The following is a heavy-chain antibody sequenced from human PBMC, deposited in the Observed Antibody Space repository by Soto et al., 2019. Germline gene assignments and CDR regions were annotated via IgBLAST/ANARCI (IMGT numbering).Heavy chain of an antibody. J-gene: IGHJ3*02. V-gene: IGHV3-74*01. Sequence: GGSLRLSCAASGFTFSDHYMDWVRQAPGKGLVWVSRINSDGSSTSYADSVKGRFTISRDNAKNTLYLQMNSLRAEDTAVYFCARGDYYDTSGPFSDAFDIWGQGTLVTVSS. D-gene: IGHD3-22*01. CDR3: ARGDYYDTSGPFSDAFDI. CDR2: INSDGSST. CDR1: GFTFSDHY.